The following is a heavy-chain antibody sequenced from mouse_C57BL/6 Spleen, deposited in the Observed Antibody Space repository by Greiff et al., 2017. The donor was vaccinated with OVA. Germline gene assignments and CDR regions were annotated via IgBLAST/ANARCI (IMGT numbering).Heavy chain of an antibody. V-gene: IGHV1-85*01. CDR3: AREDYYGSRYYAMDY. J-gene: IGHJ4*01. Sequence: QVQLQQSGPELVKPGASVKLSCKASGYTFTSYDINWVKQRPGQGLEWIGWIYPRDGSTKYNEKFKGKATLTVDTSSSTAYMELHSLTSEDSAVYFCAREDYYGSRYYAMDYWGQGTSVTVSS. D-gene: IGHD1-1*01. CDR2: IYPRDGST. CDR1: GYTFTSYD.